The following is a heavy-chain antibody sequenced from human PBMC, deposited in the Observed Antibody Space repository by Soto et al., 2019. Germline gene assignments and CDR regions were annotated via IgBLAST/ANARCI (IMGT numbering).Heavy chain of an antibody. J-gene: IGHJ4*02. CDR1: GYTFTSYY. CDR3: ARDYGDYVYFDY. D-gene: IGHD4-17*01. CDR2: INPSGGST. Sequence: QVQLVQSGAEVKKPGASVKVSCKASGYTFTSYYMHWVRQAPGQGLEWMGIINPSGGSTSYAQKFQGRVTMTRDTSTGTVYMELSSLRSEDTAVYYCARDYGDYVYFDYWGQGTLVAVSS. V-gene: IGHV1-46*03.